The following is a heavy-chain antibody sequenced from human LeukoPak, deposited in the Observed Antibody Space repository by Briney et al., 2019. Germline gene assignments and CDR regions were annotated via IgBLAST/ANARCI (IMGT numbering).Heavy chain of an antibody. V-gene: IGHV3-9*01. D-gene: IGHD3-10*01. CDR2: ISWNSGSTGSI. CDR1: GFTFDDYA. Sequence: PGRSLRLSYAVSGFTFDDYAMHWVRQVPGKGLEWVSGISWNSGSTGSIGYADSVKGRFTISRDNAKNPLYLQMNSLRAEDTAMYYCARDGWFGDYNWFDPWGQGTLVTVSS. J-gene: IGHJ5*02. CDR3: ARDGWFGDYNWFDP.